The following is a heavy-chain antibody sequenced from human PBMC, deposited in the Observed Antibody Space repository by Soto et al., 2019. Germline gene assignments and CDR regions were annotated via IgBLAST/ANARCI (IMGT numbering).Heavy chain of an antibody. J-gene: IGHJ4*02. D-gene: IGHD6-19*01. CDR2: IKSKTDGGTT. CDR3: ATNYIAVAGSILCL. V-gene: IGHV3-15*07. Sequence: PGGSLRLSCAVSGLALSSAWMNWVRQAPGKGLEWVGRIKSKTDGGTTDYTAPVKGRFTISRDDSENTLLLQMNSLKTEDTAVYYCATNYIAVAGSILCLWGQGTLVTVSS. CDR1: GLALSSAW.